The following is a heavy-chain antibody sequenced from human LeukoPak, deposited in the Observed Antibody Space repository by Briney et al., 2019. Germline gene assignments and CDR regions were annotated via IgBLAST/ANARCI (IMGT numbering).Heavy chain of an antibody. CDR1: GFTFCGYS. CDR3: AKSRSGGNYGDFDY. J-gene: IGHJ4*02. CDR2: ITWNSGSI. V-gene: IGHV3-9*01. Sequence: SLRLSCAASGFTFCGYSMHWVPQAPGEGLEWVSGITWNSGSIDYADSVKGRFTISRDNAKNSLYLQMNSLRAEDTALYYCAKSRSGGNYGDFDYWGQGTLVTVSS. D-gene: IGHD1-7*01.